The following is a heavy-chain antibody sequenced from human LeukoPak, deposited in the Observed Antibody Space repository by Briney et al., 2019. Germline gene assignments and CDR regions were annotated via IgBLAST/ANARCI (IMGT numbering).Heavy chain of an antibody. CDR1: GFTFSSYA. Sequence: GGSLRLSCAASGFTFSSYAMSWVRQAPGKGLEWVSTISGNGDSTYYADSVKGRPTISRDNSKNTLYLQMNSLRGEDTAVYYCAKDGDFWSGHSDYWGQGTLVTVSS. D-gene: IGHD3-3*01. CDR3: AKDGDFWSGHSDY. V-gene: IGHV3-23*01. J-gene: IGHJ4*02. CDR2: ISGNGDST.